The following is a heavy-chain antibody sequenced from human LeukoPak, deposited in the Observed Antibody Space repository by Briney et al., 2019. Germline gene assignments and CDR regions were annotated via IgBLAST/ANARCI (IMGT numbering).Heavy chain of an antibody. J-gene: IGHJ6*03. V-gene: IGHV4-4*02. D-gene: IGHD4-17*01. CDR1: GFTFSSYAM. CDR3: AREDGDYDYYYYMDV. CDR2: IYHSGST. Sequence: PGGSLRLSCAASGFTFSSYAMSWVRQPPGKGLEWIGEIYHSGSTNYNPSLKSRVTISVDKSKNQFSLKLSSVTAADTAVYYCAREDGDYDYYYYMDVWGKGTTVTVSS.